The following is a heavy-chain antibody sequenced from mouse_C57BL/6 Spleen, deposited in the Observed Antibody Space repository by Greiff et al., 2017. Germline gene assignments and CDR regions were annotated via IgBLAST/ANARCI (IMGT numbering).Heavy chain of an antibody. D-gene: IGHD2-1*01. V-gene: IGHV1-15*01. J-gene: IGHJ3*01. Sequence: VKVVESGAELVRPGASVTLSCKASGYTFTDYEMHWVKQTPVHGLEWIGAIDPETGGTAYNQKFKGKAILTADKSSSTAYMELRSLTSEDSAVYYCTRVGGNLFAYWGQGTLVTVSA. CDR2: IDPETGGT. CDR3: TRVGGNLFAY. CDR1: GYTFTDYE.